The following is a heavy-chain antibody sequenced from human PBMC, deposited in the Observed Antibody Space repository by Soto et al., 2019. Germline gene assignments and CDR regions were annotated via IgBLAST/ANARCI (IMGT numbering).Heavy chain of an antibody. J-gene: IGHJ4*02. V-gene: IGHV3-23*01. D-gene: IGHD5-18*01. CDR1: GFTFSSYA. CDR2: ISGGGGST. Sequence: EVQLLESGGGLVQPGGSLRLSCAASGFTFSSYAMSWVRQAPGKGLEWVSAISGGGGSTYYADSVKGRFTISRDNSKNTVYRQGNSLRGEDTAVYYWGEGAYTEMVTRFDFWGQGTLVTVSS. CDR3: GEGAYTEMVTRFDF.